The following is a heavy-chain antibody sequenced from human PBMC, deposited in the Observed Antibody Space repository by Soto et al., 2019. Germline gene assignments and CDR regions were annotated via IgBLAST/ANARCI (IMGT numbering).Heavy chain of an antibody. Sequence: QVQLQESGPGLVKPSETLSLACTVSGGSISSYYWSWIRQPPGKGLEWIGYIYDSGSTNYNPSLKSRGTRSVDKSKNQFSLKLSSVTAADTAVYYCARLTVVLTGTTFDYWGQGTLVTVSS. CDR1: GGSISSYY. D-gene: IGHD1-7*01. CDR2: IYDSGST. V-gene: IGHV4-59*08. J-gene: IGHJ4*02. CDR3: ARLTVVLTGTTFDY.